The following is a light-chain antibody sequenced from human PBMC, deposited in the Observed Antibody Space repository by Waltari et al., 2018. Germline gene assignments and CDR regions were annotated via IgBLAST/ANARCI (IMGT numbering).Light chain of an antibody. CDR3: QQGNSFPPT. Sequence: DIQMTQSPSSVSASVGDRVTITCWASQGISTSLAWYQQRPGKAPKVLIYSSSSLQSGVPSRFSGSGSGTDFTLTIDGLQPEDFATYYCQQGNSFPPTFGQGTKVEIK. CDR2: SSS. V-gene: IGKV1-12*01. J-gene: IGKJ1*01. CDR1: QGISTS.